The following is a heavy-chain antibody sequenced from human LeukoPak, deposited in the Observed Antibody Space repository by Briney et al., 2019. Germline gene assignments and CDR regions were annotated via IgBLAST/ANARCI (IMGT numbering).Heavy chain of an antibody. CDR1: GFTFSSYW. CDR2: ISGSGGST. Sequence: GGSLRLSCAASGFTFSSYWMSWVRQAPGKGLEWVSAISGSGGSTYYADSVKGRFTISRDNSKNTLYLQMNSLRAEDTAVYHCAKYPEPERTSKGFDYWGQGTLVTVSS. J-gene: IGHJ4*02. D-gene: IGHD1-1*01. V-gene: IGHV3-23*01. CDR3: AKYPEPERTSKGFDY.